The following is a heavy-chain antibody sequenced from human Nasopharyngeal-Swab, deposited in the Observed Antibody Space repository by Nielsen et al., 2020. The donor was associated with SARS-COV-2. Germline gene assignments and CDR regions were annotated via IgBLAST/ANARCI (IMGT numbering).Heavy chain of an antibody. Sequence: SETLSLTCTVSGGSISSSSYYWGWIRQPPGKGLEWIGSIYYSGSTYYNPSLKSRVTISVDTSKNQFSLKLSSVTAADTAVYYCARLTADVLRLFRPYYFDYWGQGTLVTVSS. CDR1: GGSISSSSYY. CDR2: IYYSGST. J-gene: IGHJ4*02. V-gene: IGHV4-39*01. D-gene: IGHD3-3*01. CDR3: ARLTADVLRLFRPYYFDY.